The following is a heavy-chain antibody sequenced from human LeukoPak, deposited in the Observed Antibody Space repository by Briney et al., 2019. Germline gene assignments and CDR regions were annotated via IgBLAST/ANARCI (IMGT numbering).Heavy chain of an antibody. CDR1: GGSISSYY. D-gene: IGHD2-2*01. Sequence: SETLSLTCTVSGGSISSYYWSWIRQPPGKGLEWIGYIYYSGSTNYNPSLKSRVTISVDTSKNQFSLKLSSVTAADTAVYYCARNGIEESWVNCSSPSCPPLDYWAQETRVPVSS. CDR2: IYYSGST. CDR3: ARNGIEESWVNCSSPSCPPLDY. V-gene: IGHV4-59*08. J-gene: IGHJ4*02.